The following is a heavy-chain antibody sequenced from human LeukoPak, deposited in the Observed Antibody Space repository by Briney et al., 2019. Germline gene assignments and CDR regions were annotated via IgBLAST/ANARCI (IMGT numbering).Heavy chain of an antibody. Sequence: ASETLSLTCTVSGGSISSSSYYWGWIRQPPGKGLEWIGSIYYSGSTYYNPSLKSRVTISVDTSKNQFSLKLSSVTAADTAVYYCARDLYSSTHGDAFDIWGQGTMVTVSS. V-gene: IGHV4-39*07. D-gene: IGHD6-13*01. CDR3: ARDLYSSTHGDAFDI. CDR2: IYYSGST. J-gene: IGHJ3*02. CDR1: GGSISSSSYY.